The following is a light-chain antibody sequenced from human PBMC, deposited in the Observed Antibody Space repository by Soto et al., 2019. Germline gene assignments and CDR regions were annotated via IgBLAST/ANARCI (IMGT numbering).Light chain of an antibody. CDR2: GNI. Sequence: SLLTQPPSVSGAPGQRFTISCTGSISNIGAGYDVHWYQQRPGTAPKLLIFGNINRPSGVPDRFSGSKSGTSASLAITGLQAEDEGDYYCQSYDSTLSARYVFGTGTKVTVL. CDR3: QSYDSTLSARYV. CDR1: ISNIGAGYD. J-gene: IGLJ1*01. V-gene: IGLV1-40*01.